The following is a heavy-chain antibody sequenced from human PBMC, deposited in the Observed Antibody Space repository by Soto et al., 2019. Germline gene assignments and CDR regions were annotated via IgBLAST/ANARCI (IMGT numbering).Heavy chain of an antibody. J-gene: IGHJ4*02. CDR1: GGSISSSSYY. Sequence: PSETLSLTCTVSGGSISSSSYYWGWIRQPPGKGMEWIGSNYYSGRSYYNPSLKSRLTTFIDMSKNQFSLRLTSVTASDTAVYYCARGRGRAWDFDYWGQGTLVTVSS. CDR3: ARGRGRAWDFDY. D-gene: IGHD7-27*01. V-gene: IGHV4-39*01. CDR2: NYYSGRS.